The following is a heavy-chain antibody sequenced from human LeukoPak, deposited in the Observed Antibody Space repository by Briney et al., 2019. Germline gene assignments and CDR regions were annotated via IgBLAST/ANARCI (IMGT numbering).Heavy chain of an antibody. CDR3: ARDGTLELRRMDV. Sequence: SVKVSCKASGGTFSSYAISWVRQAPGQGLEWMGGIIPILGTANYAQKFQGRVTIAADESTSTAYMELSSLRSEDTAVYYCARDGTLELRRMDVWGQGTTVTVSS. CDR1: GGTFSSYA. J-gene: IGHJ6*02. V-gene: IGHV1-69*13. D-gene: IGHD1-7*01. CDR2: IIPILGTA.